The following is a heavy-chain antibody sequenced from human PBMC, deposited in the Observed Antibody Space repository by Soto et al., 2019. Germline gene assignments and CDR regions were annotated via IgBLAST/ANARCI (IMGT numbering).Heavy chain of an antibody. Sequence: QVQLVQSGAEVKKPGASVKVSCKASGYTFTSYGISWVRQAPGQGLEWMGWISAYNTNTNYAQKLQGRVTMTTATTTSTRYMELRSRRSEDTAVYFCARDRLAATGDYWGQGTLVTASS. CDR3: ARDRLAATGDY. D-gene: IGHD1-26*01. CDR1: GYTFTSYG. V-gene: IGHV1-18*01. CDR2: ISAYNTNT. J-gene: IGHJ4*02.